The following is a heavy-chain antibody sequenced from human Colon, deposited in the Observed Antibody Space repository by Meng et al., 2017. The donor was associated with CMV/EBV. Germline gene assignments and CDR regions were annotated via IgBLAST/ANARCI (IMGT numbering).Heavy chain of an antibody. D-gene: IGHD3-22*01. CDR1: GYDFARYW. Sequence: GESLKISCQGSGYDFARYWFGWVRQLPGKGLEWMGIMFPGDSDTRYRPSFQGQVTISAVNSISTAYLQWNSLRDSDSAIYYCARQSSKGGDYDPSYLDHWGQGTMVTVSS. J-gene: IGHJ4*02. V-gene: IGHV5-51*01. CDR3: ARQSSKGGDYDPSYLDH. CDR2: MFPGDSDT.